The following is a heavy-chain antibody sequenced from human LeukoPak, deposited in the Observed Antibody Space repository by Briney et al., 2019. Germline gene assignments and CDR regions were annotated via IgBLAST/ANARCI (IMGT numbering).Heavy chain of an antibody. Sequence: GGSLRLSCAASGFTFSSYAMHWVRQAPGKGLEWVAVISYDGSNKYYADSVKGRFTISRDNSKNTLYLQMNSLRAEDTAVYYCARARGPSKYCSGGSCLNPTFDYWGQGTLVTVSS. CDR1: GFTFSSYA. J-gene: IGHJ4*02. CDR2: ISYDGSNK. CDR3: ARARGPSKYCSGGSCLNPTFDY. D-gene: IGHD2-15*01. V-gene: IGHV3-30-3*01.